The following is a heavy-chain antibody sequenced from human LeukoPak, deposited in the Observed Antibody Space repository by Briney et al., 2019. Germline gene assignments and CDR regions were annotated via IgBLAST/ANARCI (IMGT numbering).Heavy chain of an antibody. CDR2: ISYDGSNK. V-gene: IGHV3-30*04. CDR1: GFTFSSYA. D-gene: IGHD6-13*01. J-gene: IGHJ4*02. Sequence: PGRSLRLSCAASGFTFSSYAMHWVRQAPGKGLEWVAVISYDGSNKYYADSVKGRFTISRDNSKNSLYLQMNSLRAEDTAVYYCAKGPKEQMVGSRGYYFDFWGQGTLVTVSS. CDR3: AKGPKEQMVGSRGYYFDF.